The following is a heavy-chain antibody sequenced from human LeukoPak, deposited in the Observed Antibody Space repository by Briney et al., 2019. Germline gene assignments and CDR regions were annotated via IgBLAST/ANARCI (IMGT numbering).Heavy chain of an antibody. V-gene: IGHV4-59*01. CDR2: IYYSGST. Sequence: SETLSLTSTVSGGSISSYYWSWIRQPPGKGLEWIGYIYYSGSTNYNPSLKSRVTISVDTSKNQFSLKLSSVTAADTAVYYCARLRAYYDSFYFDYWGQGTLVTVSS. CDR1: GGSISSYY. J-gene: IGHJ4*02. CDR3: ARLRAYYDSFYFDY. D-gene: IGHD3-22*01.